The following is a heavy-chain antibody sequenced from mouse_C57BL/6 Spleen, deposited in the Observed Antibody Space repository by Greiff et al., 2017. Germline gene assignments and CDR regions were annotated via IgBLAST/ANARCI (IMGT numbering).Heavy chain of an antibody. V-gene: IGHV5-6*01. CDR1: GFTFSSYG. CDR3: ARQITTVVAWYFDV. CDR2: ISSGGSYT. Sequence: EVHLVESGGDLVKPGGSLKLSCAASGFTFSSYGMSWVRQTPDKRLEWVATISSGGSYTYYPDSVKGRFTISRDNAKNTLYLQMSSLKSEDTAMYYCARQITTVVAWYFDVWGTGTTVTVSS. J-gene: IGHJ1*03. D-gene: IGHD1-1*01.